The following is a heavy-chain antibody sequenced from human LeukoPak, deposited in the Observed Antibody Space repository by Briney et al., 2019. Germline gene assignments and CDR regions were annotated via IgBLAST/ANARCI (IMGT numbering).Heavy chain of an antibody. CDR1: GYTFTGYY. CDR2: INPNSGGT. Sequence: ASVKVSCKASGYTFTGYYMHWVRQAPGQGLEWMGWINPNSGGTNYAQKFQGWVTMTRDTSISTAYMELGRLRSDDTAVYYCARQDTAMVFFDYWGQGTLVTVSS. J-gene: IGHJ4*02. CDR3: ARQDTAMVFFDY. V-gene: IGHV1-2*04. D-gene: IGHD5-18*01.